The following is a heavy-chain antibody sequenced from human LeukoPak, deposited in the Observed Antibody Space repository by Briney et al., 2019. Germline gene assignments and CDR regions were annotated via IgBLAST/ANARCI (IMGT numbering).Heavy chain of an antibody. CDR2: IYYSGST. CDR1: GGSVSSGSYF. Sequence: SETLSLTCTVSGGSVSSGSYFWSWIRQPPGKGLDWIGHIYYSGSTNYNPSLKSRVTMSVDTSKNQFSLKLSSVTAADTAVYYCARDRSYYDSSGFYKYAFVIWGQGTVVTVSS. D-gene: IGHD3-22*01. CDR3: ARDRSYYDSSGFYKYAFVI. V-gene: IGHV4-61*01. J-gene: IGHJ3*02.